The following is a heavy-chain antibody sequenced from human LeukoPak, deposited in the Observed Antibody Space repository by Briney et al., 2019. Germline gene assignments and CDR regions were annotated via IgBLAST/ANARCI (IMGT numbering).Heavy chain of an antibody. CDR3: ARDDWYSSGGADGRY. CDR1: GGSISSGSYS. J-gene: IGHJ4*02. CDR2: FHYTGST. V-gene: IGHV4-30-4*07. D-gene: IGHD6-19*01. Sequence: SETLSLACAVSGGSISSGSYSWSWIRQPPGKGLEWIGYFHYTGSTYYNPSLKSRLTISVDTSKNQFSLKLSSVTAADTAVYYCARDDWYSSGGADGRYWGQGTLVTVSS.